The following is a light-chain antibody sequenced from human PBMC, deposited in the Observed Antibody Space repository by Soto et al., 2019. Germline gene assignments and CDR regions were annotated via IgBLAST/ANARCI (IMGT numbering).Light chain of an antibody. J-gene: IGLJ2*01. CDR1: GSDVGGYNF. Sequence: QSALTQPASVSGSPGQSITISCTGTGSDVGGYNFVSWYQQHPGKAPKLMIYDVNIRPSGVSNRFSGSKSGNTASLTISGLQAEDEADYYCCSYASSSTRVIFGGGTKLNVL. V-gene: IGLV2-14*03. CDR3: CSYASSSTRVI. CDR2: DVN.